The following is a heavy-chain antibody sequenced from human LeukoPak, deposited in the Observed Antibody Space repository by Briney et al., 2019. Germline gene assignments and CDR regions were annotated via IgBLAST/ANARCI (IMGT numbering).Heavy chain of an antibody. D-gene: IGHD1-26*01. Sequence: GGSLRLSCAASGFTFSSYGMHWVRQAPGKGLEWVAFIRYDGSNKYYADSVKGRFTISRDNSKNTVFLQMNSLRAEDTAVYYCAKDSGSLKKGGFDIWGQGTMVTVSS. CDR2: IRYDGSNK. CDR1: GFTFSSYG. J-gene: IGHJ3*02. CDR3: AKDSGSLKKGGFDI. V-gene: IGHV3-30*02.